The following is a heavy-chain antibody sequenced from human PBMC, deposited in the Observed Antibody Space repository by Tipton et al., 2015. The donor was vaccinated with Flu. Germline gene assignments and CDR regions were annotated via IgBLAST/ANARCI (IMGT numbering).Heavy chain of an antibody. D-gene: IGHD5-24*01. J-gene: IGHJ3*02. Sequence: QLVQSGAEVKKPGASVKVSCKGSGYTFTAHYMHWVRQAPGQGLEWMGWIYPNDNGTRYPQKFQGRVTMTRDTSISTVYMELSRLSSDDTAVYYCARDGAGYNGAFDMWGQGTMVTVSS. V-gene: IGHV1-2*02. CDR3: ARDGAGYNGAFDM. CDR1: GYTFTAHY. CDR2: IYPNDNGT.